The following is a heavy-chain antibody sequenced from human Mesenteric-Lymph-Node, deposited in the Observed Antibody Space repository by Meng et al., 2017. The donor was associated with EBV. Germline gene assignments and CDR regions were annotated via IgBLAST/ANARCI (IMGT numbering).Heavy chain of an antibody. CDR1: GFTFSDYY. D-gene: IGHD2-2*01. CDR2: ISSSGSTI. J-gene: IGHJ4*02. Sequence: QGQEWGSGGGLVKPGGLLRLSWAAFGFTFSDYYMSWIRQAPGKGLEWVSYISSSGSTIYYADSVKGRFTISRDNAKNSLYLQMNSLRAEDTAVYYCARDLNAHFDYWGQGTLVTVSS. CDR3: ARDLNAHFDY. V-gene: IGHV3-11*01.